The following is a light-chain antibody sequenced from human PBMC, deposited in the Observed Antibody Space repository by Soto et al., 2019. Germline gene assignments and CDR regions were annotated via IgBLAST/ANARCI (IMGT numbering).Light chain of an antibody. CDR3: QQSYITPWT. CDR2: GAA. CDR1: QSISSY. Sequence: DIQMTQSPSSLSASVGDRVTITCRASQSISSYLNWYQQKPGKVPKVLIYGAASLQSGVPSRFSGSGSGTDFTLTISSLQPEDFATYYCQQSYITPWTFGQGTKVEI. V-gene: IGKV1-39*01. J-gene: IGKJ1*01.